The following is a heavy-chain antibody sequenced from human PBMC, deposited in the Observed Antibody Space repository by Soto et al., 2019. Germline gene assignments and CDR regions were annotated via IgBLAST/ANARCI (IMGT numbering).Heavy chain of an antibody. J-gene: IGHJ4*02. CDR1: GYTFTDYG. CDR3: ARERGGYTPFAY. V-gene: IGHV1-18*01. D-gene: IGHD1-26*01. CDR2: INTYKGNI. Sequence: QVQLVQSGAEVKKPGASVRVSCKSSGYTFTDYGITWVRQAPGQGLEWMGWINTYKGNINYAQRLQGRVTMTTDTSTSTAYMELRSLTSGVTAVYYIARERGGYTPFAYWGQGALVTGSS.